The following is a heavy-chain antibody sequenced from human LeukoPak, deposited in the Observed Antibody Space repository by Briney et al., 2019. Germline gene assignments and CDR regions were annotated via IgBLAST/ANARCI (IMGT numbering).Heavy chain of an antibody. CDR3: ARQLANWGSEGSTFDY. V-gene: IGHV5-51*01. CDR1: GNCFTNYW. CDR2: IYPGDSAT. D-gene: IGHD7-27*01. J-gene: IGHJ4*02. Sequence: GEPLNSSWTASGNCFTNYWIGGVRQMPEKGLGRMWIIYPGDSATRYSPFFQGQVTISADKSISTAYLQWSSLKASDTAMDYCARQLANWGSEGSTFDYWGQGTLVTVSS.